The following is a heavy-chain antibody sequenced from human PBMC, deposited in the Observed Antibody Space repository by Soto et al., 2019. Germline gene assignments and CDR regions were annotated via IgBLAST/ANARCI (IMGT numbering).Heavy chain of an antibody. J-gene: IGHJ6*02. CDR2: IIPVFGTP. Sequence: QVQLVQSGAEVKKPGSSVKVSCKASGGSLSNYGISWVRQAPGQGLEWMGAIIPVFGTPNYAQKFQDRVTCTADDSTTTVYMEVRSLTSEDTAVYYCARGDATKIVVTTYYAMDVWGQGTTVTVSS. V-gene: IGHV1-69*12. CDR3: ARGDATKIVVTTYYAMDV. D-gene: IGHD3-22*01. CDR1: GGSLSNYG.